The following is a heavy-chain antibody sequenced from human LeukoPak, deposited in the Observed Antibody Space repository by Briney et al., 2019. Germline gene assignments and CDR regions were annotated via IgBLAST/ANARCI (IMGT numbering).Heavy chain of an antibody. Sequence: GGSLRLSCAGSGFTFSSYAMSWVRQAPGKGLEWVSVISGSGGSAYFADSVKGRFTISRDISKNTLYLQMNSLRAEDTAIYYCAKGDSSSWYLFDPWGQGTLVTVSS. D-gene: IGHD6-13*01. CDR3: AKGDSSSWYLFDP. V-gene: IGHV3-23*01. J-gene: IGHJ5*02. CDR2: ISGSGGSA. CDR1: GFTFSSYA.